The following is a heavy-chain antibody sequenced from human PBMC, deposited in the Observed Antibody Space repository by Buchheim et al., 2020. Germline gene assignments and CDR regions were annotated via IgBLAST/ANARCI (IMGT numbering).Heavy chain of an antibody. CDR3: ASSMGDYYDSSGYYYDY. V-gene: IGHV4-30-4*01. CDR1: GGSISSGDYY. D-gene: IGHD3-22*01. Sequence: QVQLQESGPGLVKPSQTLSLTCTVSGGSISSGDYYWSWIRQPPGKGLEWIGYIYYSGSTYYNPSLKSRVTISVATSKNQFSLKLSSVTAADTGVYYCASSMGDYYDSSGYYYDYWGQGTL. CDR2: IYYSGST. J-gene: IGHJ4*02.